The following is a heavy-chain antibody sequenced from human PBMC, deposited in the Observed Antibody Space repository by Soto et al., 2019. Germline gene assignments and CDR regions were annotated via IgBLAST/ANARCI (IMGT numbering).Heavy chain of an antibody. CDR2: IYSGGST. V-gene: IGHV3-53*01. CDR1: GFTVSSNY. CDR3: ARGLVRGQTTGPYYYYYGMDV. Sequence: PGGSLRLSCAASGFTVSSNYMSWVRQAPGKGLEWVSVIYSGGSTYYADSVKGRFTISRDNSKNTLYLQMNSLRAEDTAVYYCARGLVRGQTTGPYYYYYGMDVWGQGTTV. J-gene: IGHJ6*02. D-gene: IGHD3-10*01.